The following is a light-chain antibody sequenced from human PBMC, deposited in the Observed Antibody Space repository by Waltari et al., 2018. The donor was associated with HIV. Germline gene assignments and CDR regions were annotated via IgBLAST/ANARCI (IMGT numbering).Light chain of an antibody. CDR2: WAS. J-gene: IGKJ2*01. Sequence: DSVMTQSPASLAVSLGERATINRKSSQSVLYSPNNKNYLAWYQQKPGQPPKLLIYWASTREAGVPDRFSGSGSGTDFTLTISSLQTEDVAVYYCQQYYSNSYTFGQGTKLEIK. CDR3: QQYYSNSYT. CDR1: QSVLYSPNNKNY. V-gene: IGKV4-1*01.